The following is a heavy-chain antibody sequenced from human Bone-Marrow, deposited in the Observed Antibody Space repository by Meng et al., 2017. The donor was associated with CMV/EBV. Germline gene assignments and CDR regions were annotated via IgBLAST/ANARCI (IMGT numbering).Heavy chain of an antibody. V-gene: IGHV4-38-2*02. J-gene: IGHJ6*02. D-gene: IGHD1-1*01. CDR1: GYSISSDYY. CDR2: IYYSGST. CDR3: ARMYNWNDVGYYGMDV. Sequence: SETLSLTCTVSGYSISSDYYWGWIRQPPGKGLEWIGYIYYSGSTNYNPSLKSRVTISVDTSKNQFSLKLSSVTAADTAVYYCARMYNWNDVGYYGMDVWGQGTTVTVSS.